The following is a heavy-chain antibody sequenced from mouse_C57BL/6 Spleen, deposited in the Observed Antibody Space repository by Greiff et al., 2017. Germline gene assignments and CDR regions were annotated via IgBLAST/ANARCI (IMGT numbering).Heavy chain of an antibody. CDR2: INPNNGGT. CDR1: GYTFPDYN. J-gene: IGHJ1*03. CDR3: ARLDYDVRTWYFDV. Sequence: VQLQQSGPELVKPGASVKMSCKASGYTFPDYNMHWVKQSHGKSLEWIGYINPNNGGTSYNQKFKGKATLTVNKSSSTAYMELRSLTSEDSAVYYCARLDYDVRTWYFDVWGTGTTVTVSS. V-gene: IGHV1-22*01. D-gene: IGHD2-4*01.